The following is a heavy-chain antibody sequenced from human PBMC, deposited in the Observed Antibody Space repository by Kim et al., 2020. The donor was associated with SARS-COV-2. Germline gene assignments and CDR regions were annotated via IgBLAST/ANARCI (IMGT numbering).Heavy chain of an antibody. V-gene: IGHV2-5*02. CDR2: IYWDDDK. Sequence: SGPTLVKPTQTLTLTCLFSGFSLDSSGVGVGWIRQPPGKALEWLAIIYWDDDKRYSLFLKNKLTITKDTSKDQVVLTMSNMDPMDTATYYCAHSPMYFVVGQVRGGWFDSWGPGILVTVSS. CDR3: AHSPMYFVVGQVRGGWFDS. CDR1: GFSLDSSGVG. J-gene: IGHJ5*01. D-gene: IGHD2-15*01.